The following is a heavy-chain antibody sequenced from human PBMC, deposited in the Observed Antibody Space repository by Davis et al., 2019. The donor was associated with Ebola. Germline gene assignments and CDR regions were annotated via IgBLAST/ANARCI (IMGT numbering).Heavy chain of an antibody. CDR1: GFTFDDYG. CDR2: TDGITT. Sequence: PGGSLRLSCAASGFTFDDYGMSWVRQAPGKGLVWVSRTDGITTTYADSVKGRFTISRDNAKNTLYLQMNSLRAEDTAVYYCARARYSSGWLVYWGQGTLVTVSS. V-gene: IGHV3-74*01. J-gene: IGHJ4*02. CDR3: ARARYSSGWLVY. D-gene: IGHD6-19*01.